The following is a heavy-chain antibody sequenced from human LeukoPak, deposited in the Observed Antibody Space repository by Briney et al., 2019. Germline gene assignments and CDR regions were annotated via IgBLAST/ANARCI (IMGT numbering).Heavy chain of an antibody. V-gene: IGHV4-59*01. CDR3: ARSMYYYDSSGYYYGGVYY. CDR2: IYYSGST. Sequence: PSETLSLTCTVSGGSISSYYWSWIRRPPGKGLEWIGYIYYSGSTNYNPSLKSRVTISVDTSKNQFSLKLSSVTAADTAVYYCARSMYYYDSSGYYYGGVYYWGQGTLVTVSS. CDR1: GGSISSYY. J-gene: IGHJ4*02. D-gene: IGHD3-22*01.